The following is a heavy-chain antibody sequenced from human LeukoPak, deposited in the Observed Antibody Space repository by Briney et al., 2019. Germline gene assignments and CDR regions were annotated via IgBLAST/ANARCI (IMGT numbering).Heavy chain of an antibody. V-gene: IGHV3-48*03. J-gene: IGHJ4*02. CDR1: GFTFSSYE. Sequence: GGSLRLSCAASGFTFSSYEMNWVRQAPGKGLEWVSYISSSGSTIYYADSVKGRFTISRDNAKNSLYLQMNSLRAEDTAVYYCARTPTDTTVDCWGQGTLVTVSS. CDR2: ISSSGSTI. CDR3: ARTPTDTTVDC. D-gene: IGHD1-1*01.